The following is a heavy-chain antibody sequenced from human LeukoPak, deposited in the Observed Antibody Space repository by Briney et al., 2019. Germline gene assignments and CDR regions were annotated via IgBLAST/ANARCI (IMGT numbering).Heavy chain of an antibody. CDR2: IFFDGSYE. Sequence: PGGSLRLSCAASGFTFSTFGMHWVRQAPGKGLEWLAVIFFDGSYEYYADSVKGRFTISRDNSKNTLYLQMNSLKPEDTAMYYCAKPAGFDYFDYWGQGILVTVSS. CDR1: GFTFSTFG. V-gene: IGHV3-30*18. J-gene: IGHJ4*02. CDR3: AKPAGFDYFDY. D-gene: IGHD3-10*01.